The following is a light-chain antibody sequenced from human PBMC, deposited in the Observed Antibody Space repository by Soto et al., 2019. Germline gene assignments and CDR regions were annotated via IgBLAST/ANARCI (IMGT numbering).Light chain of an antibody. Sequence: ETVLTQSPGTLSLSPGERATLSCRASQSVSSNSLAWYQQKPGQAPRLLIYGASNRATGIPDRFSGSGSGTDFTLTISRLEPEDFAVYYCQQHGSSPRTFGQGTKVDIK. J-gene: IGKJ1*01. CDR2: GAS. V-gene: IGKV3-20*01. CDR3: QQHGSSPRT. CDR1: QSVSSNS.